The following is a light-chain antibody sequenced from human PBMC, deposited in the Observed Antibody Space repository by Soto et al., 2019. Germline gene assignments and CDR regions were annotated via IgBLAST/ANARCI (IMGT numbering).Light chain of an antibody. CDR2: EVS. V-gene: IGLV2-8*01. Sequence: QSVLTQPPSASGSPGQSVTISCTGTSSDVGGYNNYVSWYQQHPGKAPKLMIYEVSKRPSGVPDRFSGSKSGNTASLSVSGLQAEDEADYYCSSYAGSNNFVFGTGTKVTLL. J-gene: IGLJ1*01. CDR1: SSDVGGYNNY. CDR3: SSYAGSNNFV.